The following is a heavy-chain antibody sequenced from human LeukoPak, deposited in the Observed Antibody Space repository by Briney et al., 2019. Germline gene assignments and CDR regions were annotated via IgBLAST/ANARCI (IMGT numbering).Heavy chain of an antibody. Sequence: GGSLRLSCAASGFTFSSYWMTWVRQAPGKGLEWVANIKEDGSEKHYLDSVEGRFTISRDNAKNSLYLQMNSLRAEDTAVYYCARDAVGLEMATMKAFDYWGQGTLVTVSS. J-gene: IGHJ4*02. CDR1: GFTFSSYW. CDR2: IKEDGSEK. V-gene: IGHV3-7*01. CDR3: ARDAVGLEMATMKAFDY. D-gene: IGHD5-24*01.